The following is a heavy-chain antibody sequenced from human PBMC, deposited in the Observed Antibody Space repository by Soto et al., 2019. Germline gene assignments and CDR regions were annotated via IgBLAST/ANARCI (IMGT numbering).Heavy chain of an antibody. V-gene: IGHV4-61*01. J-gene: IGHJ6*02. CDR2: IYYSGST. CDR3: AGEGYGTYYFYYYAMDV. D-gene: IGHD5-18*01. Sequence: SETLSLTCTVSGGSVSSGSYYWSWIRQPPGKGLEWIGYIYYSGSTNYNSSLKSRVTISVDTSKNQFSLKLSSVTAADTAVYYCAGEGYGTYYFYYYAMDVWGQGTTVTVSS. CDR1: GGSVSSGSYY.